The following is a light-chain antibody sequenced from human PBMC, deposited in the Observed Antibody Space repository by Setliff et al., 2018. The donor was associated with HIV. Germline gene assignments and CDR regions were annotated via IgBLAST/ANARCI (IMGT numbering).Light chain of an antibody. Sequence: QSVLAQPASVSGSPGQAITISCTGASSDVGSYKYVSWYQQHPGKAPKLMIFEVNNRPSGVSNRFSGSKSGNTASLTISGLQGEDEADYYCSSYTSSNTPYVFGTGTKVTVL. J-gene: IGLJ1*01. CDR3: SSYTSSNTPYV. V-gene: IGLV2-14*01. CDR2: EVN. CDR1: SSDVGSYKY.